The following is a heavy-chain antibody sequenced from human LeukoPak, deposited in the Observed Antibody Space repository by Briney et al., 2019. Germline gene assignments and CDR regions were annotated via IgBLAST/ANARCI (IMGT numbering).Heavy chain of an antibody. V-gene: IGHV3-21*01. D-gene: IGHD3-10*01. CDR2: ISSSSSYI. CDR1: GFAFSSYS. Sequence: PGGSLRLSCAASGFAFSSYSMNWVRQAPGKGLEWVSSISSSSSYIYYADSVKGRFTISRDNAKNSLYLQMNSLRAEDTAVYYCAREGFTMVRGAGYYFDYWGQGTLVTVSS. J-gene: IGHJ4*02. CDR3: AREGFTMVRGAGYYFDY.